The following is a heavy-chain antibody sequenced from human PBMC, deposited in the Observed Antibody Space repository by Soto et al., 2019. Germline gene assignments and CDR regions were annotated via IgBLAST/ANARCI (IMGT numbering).Heavy chain of an antibody. CDR1: GFTFSSYG. V-gene: IGHV3-33*01. J-gene: IGHJ6*03. CDR2: IWYDGSNK. CDR3: ARNGNFWSGYYRNNYYYYYMDV. Sequence: QPGGSLRLSCAASGFTFSSYGMHWVRQAPGKGLEWVAVIWYDGSNKYYADSVKGRFTISRDNSKNTLYLQMNSLRAEDTAVYYCARNGNFWSGYYRNNYYYYYMDVWGKGTTVTVSS. D-gene: IGHD3-3*01.